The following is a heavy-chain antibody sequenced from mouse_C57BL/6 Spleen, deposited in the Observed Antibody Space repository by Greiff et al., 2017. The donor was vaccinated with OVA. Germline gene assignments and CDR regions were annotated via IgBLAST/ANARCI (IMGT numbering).Heavy chain of an antibody. V-gene: IGHV14-3*01. D-gene: IGHD1-1*01. CDR1: GFNIKNTY. Sequence: VQLKESVAELVRPGASVKLSCTASGFNIKNTYMHWVKQRPEQGLEWIGRIDPANGNTKYAPKFQGKATITADTSSNTAYLQLSSLTSEDTAIYYCALTTVVATNYFDYWGQGTTLTVSS. CDR3: ALTTVVATNYFDY. CDR2: IDPANGNT. J-gene: IGHJ2*01.